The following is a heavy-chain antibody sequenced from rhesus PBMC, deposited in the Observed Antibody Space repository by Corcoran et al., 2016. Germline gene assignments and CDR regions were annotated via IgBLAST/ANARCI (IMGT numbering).Heavy chain of an antibody. D-gene: IGHD3-16*01. CDR3: ASGVVVIDY. CDR2: IYGSCMSN. CDR1: GGSISSNY. Sequence: QVQLQESGPGLVKPLEPLSLTCAVSGGSISSNYWSWIRQPPGKGLEWIGYIYGSCMSNNYNPATKRRVNLSVDTSKNQFSLKLGSGTAADTAVYYCASGVVVIDYWGQGVLVTVSS. V-gene: IGHV4S11*01. J-gene: IGHJ4*01.